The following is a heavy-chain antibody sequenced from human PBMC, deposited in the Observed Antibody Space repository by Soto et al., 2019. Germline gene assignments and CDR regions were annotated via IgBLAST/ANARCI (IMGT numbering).Heavy chain of an antibody. J-gene: IGHJ4*02. CDR1: GDSISSYY. V-gene: IGHV4-59*01. Sequence: QVQLQESGPGLVKPSETLSLTCAVSGDSISSYYCMWIRQPPGKGLESIGYLYYGRSANYNPSLKSRVTLSVDTSTKECSLTLSSMTAADTAVYYCALRSMAVVPAYWGQGTLVTVSS. CDR2: LYYGRSA. D-gene: IGHD3-22*01. CDR3: ALRSMAVVPAY.